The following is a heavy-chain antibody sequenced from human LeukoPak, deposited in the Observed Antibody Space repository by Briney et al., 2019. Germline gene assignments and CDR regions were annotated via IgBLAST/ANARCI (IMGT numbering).Heavy chain of an antibody. J-gene: IGHJ4*02. CDR3: VRRNYYLDS. CDR2: ITRGGDGT. Sequence: GGSLRLSCAASGFTFSSCAMSWVRQAPGKGLEWVSTITRGGDGTFYADSVKGRFTISKDNSRDRLYLEMNSLRVEDTAVYYCVRRNYYLDSWGQGTLVTVSS. CDR1: GFTFSSCA. V-gene: IGHV3-23*01.